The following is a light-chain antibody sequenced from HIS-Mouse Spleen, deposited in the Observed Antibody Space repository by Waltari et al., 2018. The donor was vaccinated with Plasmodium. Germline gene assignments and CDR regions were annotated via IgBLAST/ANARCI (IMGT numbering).Light chain of an antibody. V-gene: IGLV3-10*01. Sequence: SYELTQPPSVSLSPGQTARTTCSGDALPKHYAYWYQQKSGQAPVLVIYEDSKRPSGIPERFSGSSSGTMATLTISGAQVEDEADYYCYSTDSSGNHRVFGGGTKLTVL. J-gene: IGLJ3*02. CDR3: YSTDSSGNHRV. CDR2: EDS. CDR1: ALPKHY.